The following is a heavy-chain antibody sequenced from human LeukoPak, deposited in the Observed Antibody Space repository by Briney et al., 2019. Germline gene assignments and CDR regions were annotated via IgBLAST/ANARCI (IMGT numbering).Heavy chain of an antibody. D-gene: IGHD3-3*01. J-gene: IGHJ4*02. CDR2: IIPILGIA. V-gene: IGHV1-69*02. CDR1: GGTFSSYT. CDR3: AIIVTIFGVGDY. Sequence: SVKVSCKASGGTFSSYTISWVRQAPGQGLEWMGRIIPILGIANYAQKFQGRVTITADKSTSTAYIELSSLRSEDTAVSYCAIIVTIFGVGDYWGQGTLVTVP.